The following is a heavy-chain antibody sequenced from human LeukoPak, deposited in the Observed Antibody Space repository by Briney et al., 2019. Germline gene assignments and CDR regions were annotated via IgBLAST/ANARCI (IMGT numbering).Heavy chain of an antibody. CDR2: ISYDGSNK. D-gene: IGHD2-2*01. J-gene: IGHJ5*02. CDR3: EGFCSSTSCYSSSYNCFDP. Sequence: GGSLRLSCAASGFTFSSYAMHWVRQAPGKGLEWVAVISYDGSNKYYADSVKGRFTISRDNSKNTLYLQMNSLRAEDTAVYYCEGFCSSTSCYSSSYNCFDPWGQGPLVTVSS. V-gene: IGHV3-30-3*01. CDR1: GFTFSSYA.